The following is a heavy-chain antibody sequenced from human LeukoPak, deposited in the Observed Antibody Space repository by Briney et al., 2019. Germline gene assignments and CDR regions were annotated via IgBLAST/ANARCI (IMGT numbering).Heavy chain of an antibody. V-gene: IGHV3-73*01. CDR2: IRNSANSYAA. D-gene: IGHD2-2*02. CDR1: GFTLSGST. Sequence: QPGGSLRLSCAASGFTLSGSTMHWVRQASGKGLEWVGRIRNSANSYAAAYAASVRGRFTISRDDSKNTAYLQMNSLNTEDTAAYYCARGLYGANDASDIWGQGTMVTVSS. CDR3: ARGLYGANDASDI. J-gene: IGHJ3*02.